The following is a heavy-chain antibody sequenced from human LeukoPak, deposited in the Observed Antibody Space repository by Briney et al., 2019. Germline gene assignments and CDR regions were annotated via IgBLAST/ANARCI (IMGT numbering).Heavy chain of an antibody. J-gene: IGHJ4*02. D-gene: IGHD2-15*01. CDR2: ISSSSSYI. CDR1: GFTLSIYT. V-gene: IGHV3-21*01. Sequence: PGGSLRLSCAASGFTLSIYTMNWVRQAPGKGLEWVSSISSSSSYIYYADSVKGRFTISRDNAKNSLYLQMNSLRAEDTAVYYCASDSGFCSSRSCSLGYWGQGTLVTVSS. CDR3: ASDSGFCSSRSCSLGY.